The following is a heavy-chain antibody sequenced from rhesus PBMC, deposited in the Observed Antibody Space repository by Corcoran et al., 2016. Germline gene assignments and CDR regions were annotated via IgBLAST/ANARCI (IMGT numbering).Heavy chain of an antibody. CDR1: GGSFSDVYY. CDR2: IYGRTGGT. Sequence: QVQLQGSGPGLVKPSETLSLTCAVSGGSFSDVYYWSWICQPPGKGLEWIGYIYGRTGGTNYNPSLENRVAVSKDTSKNQFSLKLSSVTAADTAIYYCARRGGYTSDFDFWGQGVLVTVSS. J-gene: IGHJ4*01. CDR3: ARRGGYTSDFDF. V-gene: IGHV4-106*01. D-gene: IGHD2-39*02.